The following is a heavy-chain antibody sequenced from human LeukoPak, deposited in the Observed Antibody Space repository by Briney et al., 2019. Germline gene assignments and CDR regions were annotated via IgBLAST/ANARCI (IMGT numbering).Heavy chain of an antibody. D-gene: IGHD6-13*01. V-gene: IGHV3-23*01. CDR2: ISDGDGNT. CDR1: GFTSSIYA. J-gene: IGHJ4*02. Sequence: PGGSLRLSCAASGFTSSIYAMSWVRQAPGKGLEWVSTISDGDGNTYYADSVKGRFSISRDSSKNTLYLQMNSLRGEDTAVYYCARRGFSSSWTGAAHWGQGTLVAVSS. CDR3: ARRGFSSSWTGAAH.